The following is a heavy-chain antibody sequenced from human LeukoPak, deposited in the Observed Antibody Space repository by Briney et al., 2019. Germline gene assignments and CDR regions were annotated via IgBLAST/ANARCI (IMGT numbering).Heavy chain of an antibody. D-gene: IGHD3-22*01. V-gene: IGHV1-2*02. CDR3: ARVMYYDSSGPEDAFDI. Sequence: ASVKASCKASGYTFTGYYMHWVRQAPGQGLEWMGWINPNSGGTNYAQKFQGRVTMTRDTSISTAYMELSRLRSDDTAVYYCARVMYYDSSGPEDAFDIWGQGTMVTVSS. CDR1: GYTFTGYY. CDR2: INPNSGGT. J-gene: IGHJ3*02.